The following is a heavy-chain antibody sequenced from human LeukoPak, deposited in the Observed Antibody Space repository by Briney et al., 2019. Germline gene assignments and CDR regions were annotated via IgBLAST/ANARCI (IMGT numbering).Heavy chain of an antibody. Sequence: GESLKISCAASGFTFSSYWMSWVRQAPGKGLEWVANIKQDGSEKYYVDSVKGRFTISRDNAKNSLYLQMNSLRAEDTAVYYCARDLTSSGSRYYFDYWGQGTLVTVSS. D-gene: IGHD1-26*01. V-gene: IGHV3-7*05. CDR2: IKQDGSEK. CDR1: GFTFSSYW. J-gene: IGHJ4*02. CDR3: ARDLTSSGSRYYFDY.